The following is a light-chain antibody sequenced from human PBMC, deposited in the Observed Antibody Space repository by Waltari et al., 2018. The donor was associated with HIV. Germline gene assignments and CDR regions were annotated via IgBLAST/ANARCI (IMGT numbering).Light chain of an antibody. V-gene: IGLV3-9*01. Sequence: SYELTQPLSVSVALGQTARITCGGNNIGSKNVHWYQQKPDQAPVLVIYRDSNRPSGIPERFSGSNSGNTATLTISRAQAGDEADYYCHVWDSSTVVFGGGTKLTVL. CDR3: HVWDSSTVV. J-gene: IGLJ2*01. CDR1: NIGSKN. CDR2: RDS.